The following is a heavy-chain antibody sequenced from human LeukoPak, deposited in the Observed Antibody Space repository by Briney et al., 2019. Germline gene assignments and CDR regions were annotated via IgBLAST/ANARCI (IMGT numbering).Heavy chain of an antibody. CDR2: IYTSGST. J-gene: IGHJ4*02. Sequence: SETLSLTCAASGVSISSYYWSWLRQPPGKGLEWIGRIYTSGSTNYNPSLKSRFTMSVDTSKNQFSLKLSSVTAADTAVYYCARDLRYGDYGYWGQGTLVTVSS. CDR3: ARDLRYGDYGY. D-gene: IGHD4-17*01. V-gene: IGHV4-4*07. CDR1: GVSISSYY.